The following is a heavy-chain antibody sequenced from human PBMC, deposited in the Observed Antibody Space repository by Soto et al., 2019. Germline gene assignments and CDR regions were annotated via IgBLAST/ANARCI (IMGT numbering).Heavy chain of an antibody. CDR3: ARGEASGYGSLDY. CDR1: GGTFSSYT. CDR2: IIPILSIA. V-gene: IGHV1-69*02. Sequence: QVQLVQSGAAVKKPGSSVKVSCKASGGTFSSYTISWVRQAPGQGLEWMGRIIPILSIANYAQKFQGRVTITADKSTSTAYMELSSLKSEDTAVYYCARGEASGYGSLDYWGQGTLVTVSS. D-gene: IGHD5-12*01. J-gene: IGHJ4*02.